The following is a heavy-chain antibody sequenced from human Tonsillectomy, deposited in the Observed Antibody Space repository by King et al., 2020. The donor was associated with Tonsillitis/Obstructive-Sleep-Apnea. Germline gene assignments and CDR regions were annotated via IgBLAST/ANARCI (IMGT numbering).Heavy chain of an antibody. V-gene: IGHV1-69*10. CDR3: ARDSGYCSSTSCYSRLDY. CDR2: IIPILGIA. D-gene: IGHD2-2*01. CDR1: GGTFSSYA. J-gene: IGHJ4*02. Sequence: QLVPSGAEVKKPGSSVKVSCKASGGTFSSYAISWVRQAPGQGLEWMGGIIPILGIANYAQKFQGRVTITADKSTSTAYMELSSLRSEDTAVYYCARDSGYCSSTSCYSRLDYWGQGTLVTVSS.